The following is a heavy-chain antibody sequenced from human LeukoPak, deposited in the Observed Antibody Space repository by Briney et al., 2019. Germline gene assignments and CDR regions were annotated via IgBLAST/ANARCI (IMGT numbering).Heavy chain of an antibody. CDR2: IYPRDGST. CDR1: GYSFTSNY. Sequence: ASVKVSCKASGYSFTSNYIHWVRQAPGQGLEWMGMIYPRDGSTSYAQKFQGRVTMTRNSSISTAYMDLSSLGSEDTAVYYCARATGKDILTGRKLDYWGQGTLVTVSS. CDR3: ARATGKDILTGRKLDY. V-gene: IGHV1-46*01. J-gene: IGHJ4*02. D-gene: IGHD3-9*01.